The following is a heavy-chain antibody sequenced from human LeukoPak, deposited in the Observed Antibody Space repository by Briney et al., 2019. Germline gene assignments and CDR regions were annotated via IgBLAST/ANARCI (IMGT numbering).Heavy chain of an antibody. V-gene: IGHV1-18*01. CDR3: ARHDSSGYYYINY. CDR1: GYTFTIYG. J-gene: IGHJ4*02. D-gene: IGHD3-22*01. CDR2: ISAYNCNT. Sequence: AAVTVSFKASGYTFTIYGISWVRQAPGQGLEWMGLISAYNCNTNYLQKLQGRVTMNTDTSTSTAYMEVRSLRSDDTAVYYCARHDSSGYYYINYWGQGTLVTVSS.